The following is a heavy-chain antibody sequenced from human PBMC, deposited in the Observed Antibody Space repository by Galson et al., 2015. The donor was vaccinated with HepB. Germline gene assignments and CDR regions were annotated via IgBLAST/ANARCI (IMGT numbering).Heavy chain of an antibody. CDR2: IYYSGST. J-gene: IGHJ4*02. CDR3: ARGRYYDSSGYGAYFDY. Sequence: ETLSLTCGVYGGSFSGYSWSWIRQPPGKGLEWIGYIYYSGSTNYNPSLKSRVTISVDTSKNQFSLKLSSVTAADTAVYYCARGRYYDSSGYGAYFDYWGQGILVTVSS. V-gene: IGHV4-59*01. D-gene: IGHD3-22*01. CDR1: GGSFSGYS.